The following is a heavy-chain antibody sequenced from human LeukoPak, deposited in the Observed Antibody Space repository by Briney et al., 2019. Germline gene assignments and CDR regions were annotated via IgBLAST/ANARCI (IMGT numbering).Heavy chain of an antibody. CDR3: ARSLVKPYYFDC. V-gene: IGHV4-59*06. J-gene: IGHJ4*02. Sequence: NSSETLSLTCAVYGGSFSSYYWSWIRQHPGKGLEWLGYIYYSGSTHYNPSLQSRLTISLDTSKNQFSLRLSSVTAADTAVYFCARSLVKPYYFDCWGQGALVTVSS. D-gene: IGHD2-21*01. CDR2: IYYSGST. CDR1: GGSFSSYY.